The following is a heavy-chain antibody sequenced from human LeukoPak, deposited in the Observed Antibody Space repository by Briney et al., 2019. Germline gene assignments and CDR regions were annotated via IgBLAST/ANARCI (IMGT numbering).Heavy chain of an antibody. CDR2: INHSGST. Sequence: SETLSLTCAVYGGSFSGYYWSWIRQPPGKGLEWIGEINHSGSTNYNPSLKSRVTISVDTSNNQFSLNLRSVTAADTAVYYCATTTSGGDAFDIWGQGTMVTVSS. CDR1: GGSFSGYY. V-gene: IGHV4-34*01. D-gene: IGHD1-26*01. J-gene: IGHJ3*02. CDR3: ATTTSGGDAFDI.